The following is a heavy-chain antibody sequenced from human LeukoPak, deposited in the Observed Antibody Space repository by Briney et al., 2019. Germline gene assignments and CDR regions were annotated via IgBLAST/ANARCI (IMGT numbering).Heavy chain of an antibody. J-gene: IGHJ4*02. CDR3: ARARARQITMVRGVIGY. CDR1: GYTFTSYY. D-gene: IGHD3-10*01. Sequence: ASVKVSCKASGYTFTSYYMHRVRQAPGQGLEWMVIINPSGGSTSYAQKFQGRVTMTRDTSTSTVYMELSSLRSEDTAVYYCARARARQITMVRGVIGYWGQGTLVTVSS. CDR2: INPSGGST. V-gene: IGHV1-46*01.